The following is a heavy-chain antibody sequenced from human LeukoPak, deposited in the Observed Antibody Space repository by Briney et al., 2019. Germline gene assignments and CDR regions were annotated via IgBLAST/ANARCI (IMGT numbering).Heavy chain of an antibody. D-gene: IGHD3-10*01. CDR3: ARHHSSGPMDV. J-gene: IGHJ6*02. CDR1: GSSISSSNW. Sequence: SETLSLTCAVSGSSISSSNWWSWVRQPPGKGLEWIGEIYHSGSTNYNPSLKSRVTISVDTSKNQFSLKLSSVTAADTAVYYCARHHSSGPMDVWGQGTTVTVSS. CDR2: IYHSGST. V-gene: IGHV4-4*02.